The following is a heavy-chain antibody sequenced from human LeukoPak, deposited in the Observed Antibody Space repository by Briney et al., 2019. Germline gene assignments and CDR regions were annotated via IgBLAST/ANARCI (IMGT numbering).Heavy chain of an antibody. Sequence: AGRSLRLSCAASGFTFSSYALHWVRQAPGKGLEWVAVTSYDGSNKYYADSVKGRFTISRDNSKNTLYLQMNSLRAEDTAVYYCARESWFGELPDGFDYWGQGTLVTVSS. CDR3: ARESWFGELPDGFDY. D-gene: IGHD3-10*01. J-gene: IGHJ4*02. V-gene: IGHV3-30*04. CDR2: TSYDGSNK. CDR1: GFTFSSYA.